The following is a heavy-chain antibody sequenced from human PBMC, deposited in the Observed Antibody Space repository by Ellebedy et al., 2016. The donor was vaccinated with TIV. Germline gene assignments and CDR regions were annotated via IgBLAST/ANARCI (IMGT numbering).Heavy chain of an antibody. CDR1: GFTFRSHG. D-gene: IGHD3-10*01. Sequence: GGSLRLXXVASGFTFRSHGIYWVRQAPGKGLEWVAVISSDGSNKYYADSVKGRLTISRDNSKNTLYLQMNSLRTGDMAVYYCARGGSSGSSDYWGQGTLVTVSS. CDR3: ARGGSSGSSDY. J-gene: IGHJ4*02. CDR2: ISSDGSNK. V-gene: IGHV3-30*03.